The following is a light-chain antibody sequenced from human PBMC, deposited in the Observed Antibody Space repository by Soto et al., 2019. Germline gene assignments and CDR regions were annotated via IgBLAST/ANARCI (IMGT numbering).Light chain of an antibody. V-gene: IGKV3-20*01. CDR1: QSVSSGH. J-gene: IGKJ1*01. CDR3: QQYGHSLWT. CDR2: GAS. Sequence: IVLTQSPGTLSLSPGERASLSCRASQSVSSGHLAWYQQKPGQAPRLLIYGASSRATGIPDRFSGSGSGTEFTLTISRLEPEDYEVYYCQQYGHSLWTFGQGTKVDIK.